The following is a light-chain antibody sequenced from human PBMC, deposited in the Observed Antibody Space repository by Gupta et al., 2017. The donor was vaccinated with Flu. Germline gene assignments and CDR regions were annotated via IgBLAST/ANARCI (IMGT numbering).Light chain of an antibody. J-gene: IGLJ3*02. CDR3: QTWGTGIWV. CDR1: SGHSSYA. Sequence: QLVLTQSPSASASLGASVKLNCPLSSGHSSYAIAWHQQQPEKGPRYLMKLNSDGSHSKGDGIPDRSSGSSSGAERYLTISSLQSEDEADYYCQTWGTGIWVFGGGTKLTVL. V-gene: IGLV4-69*01. CDR2: LNSDGSH.